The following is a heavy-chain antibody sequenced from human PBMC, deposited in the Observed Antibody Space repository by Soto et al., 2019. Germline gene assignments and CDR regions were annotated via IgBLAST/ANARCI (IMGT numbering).Heavy chain of an antibody. Sequence: EVQLVESGGGLVQPGGSLRLSCAVSGLTFSDHYMGWVRQAPGKGLDWVGRIRDRVHSYSTEYAASVKGRFTISRDDSRNSLYRQMNSLKMEDTAVFYCVSLWSVTGSRDYWGRGTLVTVSS. J-gene: IGHJ4*02. CDR1: GLTFSDHY. D-gene: IGHD1-20*01. CDR3: VSLWSVTGSRDY. CDR2: IRDRVHSYST. V-gene: IGHV3-72*01.